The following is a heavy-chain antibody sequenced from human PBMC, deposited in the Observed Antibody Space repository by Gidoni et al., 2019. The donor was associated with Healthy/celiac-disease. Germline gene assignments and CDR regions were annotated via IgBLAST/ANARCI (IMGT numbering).Heavy chain of an antibody. J-gene: IGHJ4*02. CDR3: ARGGYCSGGSCYLDY. D-gene: IGHD2-15*01. CDR1: GNTFTSYD. CDR2: MNPNSGIT. V-gene: IGHV1-8*01. Sequence: QVQLGQSGAEVKKPGASVKVSCKATGNTFTSYDINWVRQATGQGLEWMGWMNPNSGITGYAQKFQGRVTMPRNTSLSTAYMELSSLRSEDTAVYYCARGGYCSGGSCYLDYWGQGPLVTVSS.